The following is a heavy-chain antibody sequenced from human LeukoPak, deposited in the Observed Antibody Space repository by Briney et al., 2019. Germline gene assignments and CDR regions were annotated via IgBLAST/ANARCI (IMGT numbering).Heavy chain of an antibody. CDR1: GFTFSSYE. D-gene: IGHD4-17*01. V-gene: IGHV3-48*03. CDR2: ISSSGNTI. J-gene: IGHJ4*02. Sequence: GSLRLSCAASGFTFSSYEMNWVRQAPGKGLEWVSYISSSGNTIYYADSVKGRFTISRDNAKNSLYLQMNSLRAEDTAVYYCARDYGLSIDYWGQGTLVTVSS. CDR3: ARDYGLSIDY.